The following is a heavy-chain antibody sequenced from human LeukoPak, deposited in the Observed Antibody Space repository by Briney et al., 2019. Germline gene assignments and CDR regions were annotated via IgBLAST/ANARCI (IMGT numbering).Heavy chain of an antibody. V-gene: IGHV4-34*01. D-gene: IGHD6-19*01. CDR2: INHSGST. CDR1: GGSFSGYY. J-gene: IGHJ4*02. CDR3: ARGRIAVAGQFDY. Sequence: SETLSLTCAVYGGSFSGYYWSWIRQPPGKGLEWIGEINHSGSTNYNPSLKSRVTISVDTSKNQFSLKLSSVTAADTAVYYCARGRIAVAGQFDYWGQGTPVTVSS.